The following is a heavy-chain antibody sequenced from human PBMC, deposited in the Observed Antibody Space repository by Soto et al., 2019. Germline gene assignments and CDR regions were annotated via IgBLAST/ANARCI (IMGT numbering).Heavy chain of an antibody. D-gene: IGHD6-19*01. V-gene: IGHV4-4*02. CDR1: GASINTNW. CDR2: VYHSGST. Sequence: QVQLQESGPGLVKPSGTLSLTCAVSGASINTNWWSWVRQPPGKGLEWIGEVYHSGSTNYNPSLMGRVTILLDKSSNQLSRQLSSVTAADTAVYYCARHIAVAGTRGFDYWGQGTLVTVSS. CDR3: ARHIAVAGTRGFDY. J-gene: IGHJ4*02.